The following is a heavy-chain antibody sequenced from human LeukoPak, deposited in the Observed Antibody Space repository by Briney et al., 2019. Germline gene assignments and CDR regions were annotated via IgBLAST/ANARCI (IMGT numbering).Heavy chain of an antibody. V-gene: IGHV4-59*08. CDR1: GGSISSYY. CDR2: IYYSGST. J-gene: IGHJ5*02. D-gene: IGHD3/OR15-3a*01. CDR3: ARGRTGYPNWFDP. Sequence: PSETLSLTCTVSGGSISSYYWSWIRQPPGKGLEWIGYIYYSGSTNYNPSLKSRVTISVDTSKNQFSLRLSSVTAADTAVYYCARGRTGYPNWFDPWGQGTLVTVSS.